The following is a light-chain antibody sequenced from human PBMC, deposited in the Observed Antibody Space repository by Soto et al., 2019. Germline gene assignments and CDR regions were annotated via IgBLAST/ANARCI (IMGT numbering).Light chain of an antibody. J-gene: IGKJ1*01. Sequence: DIQMTQSPSTLSASVGDRVTITYRASQSISTWLAWYQQKPGKAPKLLIYTASNLEGGVPSRFSGSGSGTEFTLTISSLQPDDFATYYCQQYNSAWTFGQGTKVDIK. CDR2: TAS. V-gene: IGKV1-5*03. CDR3: QQYNSAWT. CDR1: QSISTW.